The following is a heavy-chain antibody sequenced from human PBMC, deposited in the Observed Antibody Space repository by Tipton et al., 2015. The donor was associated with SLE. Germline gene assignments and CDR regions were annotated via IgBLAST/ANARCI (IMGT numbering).Heavy chain of an antibody. J-gene: IGHJ4*02. CDR3: ARGGYSYSIDY. V-gene: IGHV3-11*04. D-gene: IGHD5-18*01. CDR1: GGSISSYY. Sequence: LSLTCTVSGGSISSYYWSWIRQPPGKGLEWVSYISSSGSTIYYADSVKGRFTISRDNAKNSLYLQMNSLRAEDTAVYYCARGGYSYSIDYWGQGTLVTVSS. CDR2: ISSSGSTI.